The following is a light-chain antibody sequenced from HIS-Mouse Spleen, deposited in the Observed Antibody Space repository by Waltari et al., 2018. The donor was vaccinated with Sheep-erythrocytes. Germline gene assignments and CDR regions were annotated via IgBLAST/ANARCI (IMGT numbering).Light chain of an antibody. Sequence: QSALTQPRSVSGSPGQSVTILCTGTSSDVGGLNYVSWSQHHPGKAPKPRIYDVSKRPSGVPDRFSGSKSGNTASLTISGLQAEDEADYYCCSYAGSYNHVFATGTKVTVL. CDR1: SSDVGGLNY. CDR3: CSYAGSYNHV. CDR2: DVS. V-gene: IGLV2-11*01. J-gene: IGLJ1*01.